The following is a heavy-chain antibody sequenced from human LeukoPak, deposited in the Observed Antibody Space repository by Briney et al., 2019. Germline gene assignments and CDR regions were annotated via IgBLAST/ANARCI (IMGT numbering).Heavy chain of an antibody. CDR1: GYTFTNYV. CDR3: ARERHYDFWSGYSLHYYGMDV. CDR2: ISAYNGNT. J-gene: IGHJ6*02. Sequence: ASVKVSCKASGYTFTNYVMNWVRQAPGQGLEWMGWISAYNGNTNYAQKLQGRVTMTTDTSTSTAYMELRSLRSDDTAVYYCARERHYDFWSGYSLHYYGMDVWGQGTTVTVSS. V-gene: IGHV1-18*01. D-gene: IGHD3-3*01.